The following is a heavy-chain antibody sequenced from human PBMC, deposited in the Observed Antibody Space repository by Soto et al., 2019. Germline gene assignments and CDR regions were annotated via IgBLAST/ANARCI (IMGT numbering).Heavy chain of an antibody. CDR3: ARHPLFYGDYLYYYYMDV. D-gene: IGHD4-17*01. CDR2: IYYSGST. CDR1: GGSISSSSYY. J-gene: IGHJ6*03. V-gene: IGHV4-39*01. Sequence: PSETLSLTCTVSGGSISSSSYYWGWIRQPPGKGLEWIGSIYYSGSTYYNPSLKSRVTISVDTSKNQFSLKLSSVTAADTAVYYCARHPLFYGDYLYYYYMDVWGKGTTVTVSS.